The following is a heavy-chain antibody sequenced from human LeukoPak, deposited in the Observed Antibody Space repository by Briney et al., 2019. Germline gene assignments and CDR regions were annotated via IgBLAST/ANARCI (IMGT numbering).Heavy chain of an antibody. V-gene: IGHV1-69*13. Sequence: ASVKVSCKASGGTFSSYAISWVRQAPGQGLEWMGGIIPIFGTANYARKFQGRVTITADESTSTAYMELSSLRSEDTAVYYCARSDSSGWYKGDSDYWGQGILVTVSS. D-gene: IGHD6-19*01. CDR2: IIPIFGTA. CDR1: GGTFSSYA. J-gene: IGHJ4*02. CDR3: ARSDSSGWYKGDSDY.